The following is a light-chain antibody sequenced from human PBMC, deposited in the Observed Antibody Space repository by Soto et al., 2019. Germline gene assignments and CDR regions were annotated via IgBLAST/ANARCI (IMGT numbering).Light chain of an antibody. CDR2: EDN. V-gene: IGLV6-57*03. Sequence: NFMLTQPHSVSESPGKTVTISCTRSSGSIASNYVQWYQQRPGSAPTTVIYEDNQRPSGVPDRFSGSIDSSSNSASLTISGLKTEDEADYYCQSYDSSNQRVFGGGNKLTVL. CDR1: SGSIASNY. J-gene: IGLJ3*02. CDR3: QSYDSSNQRV.